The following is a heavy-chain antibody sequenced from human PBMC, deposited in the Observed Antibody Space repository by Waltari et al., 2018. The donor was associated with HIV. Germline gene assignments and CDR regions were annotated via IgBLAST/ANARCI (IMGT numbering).Heavy chain of an antibody. CDR2: IYYSGST. CDR1: GGSISSYY. J-gene: IGHJ4*02. V-gene: IGHV4-59*01. D-gene: IGHD6-19*01. Sequence: QVQLQESGPGLVEPSETLSLTCTVPGGSISSYYWSWIRQPPGKGLEWIGYIYYSGSTNYNPSLKSRVTISVDTSKNQFSLKLSSVTAADTAVYYCARVGGFSSGWYPLDYWGQGTLVTVSS. CDR3: ARVGGFSSGWYPLDY.